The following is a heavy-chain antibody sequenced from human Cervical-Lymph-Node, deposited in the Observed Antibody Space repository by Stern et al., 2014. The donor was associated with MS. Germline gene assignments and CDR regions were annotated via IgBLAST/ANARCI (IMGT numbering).Heavy chain of an antibody. V-gene: IGHV5-51*01. CDR2: IYPGDSET. D-gene: IGHD1-14*01. CDR1: GYKFSIYW. Sequence: EVQLVESGADLIRPGESLKISCKGSGYKFSIYWIAWVRQMPGKGLEWMGIIYPGDSETRYSPSFQGQVTMSADKSTSTAYLQWSSLNASDTAMYFCARQTTAWASDVWGQGTLVTVSS. J-gene: IGHJ4*02. CDR3: ARQTTAWASDV.